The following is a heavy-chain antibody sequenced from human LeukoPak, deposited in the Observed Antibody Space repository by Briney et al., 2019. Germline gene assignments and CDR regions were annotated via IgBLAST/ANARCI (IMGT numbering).Heavy chain of an antibody. J-gene: IGHJ5*02. CDR1: GGSISSYY. D-gene: IGHD4-23*01. Sequence: TSETLSLTCTVSGGSISSYYWSWIRQPPGKGLEWIGYIYYSGSTNYNPSLKSRVTISVDTSKNQFSLKLSSVTAADTAVYYCARGGSYGGNSGRYNPWGQGTLVTVSS. V-gene: IGHV4-59*01. CDR3: ARGGSYGGNSGRYNP. CDR2: IYYSGST.